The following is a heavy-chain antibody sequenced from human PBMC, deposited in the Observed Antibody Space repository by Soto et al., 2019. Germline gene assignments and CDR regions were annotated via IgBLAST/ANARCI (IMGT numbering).Heavy chain of an antibody. CDR2: INPGDGRT. D-gene: IGHD3-3*01. CDR3: ARGREDSFGYNWFDP. CDR1: GSAFTYYH. Sequence: ASVKVSFKASGSAFTYYHMHWVRQAPGQGLEWLGVINPGDGRTLYTEKFQDRVTMTRDTSTSTVFMEMSSLRSDDTAVYFCARGREDSFGYNWFDPCGPGTLVTVSS. V-gene: IGHV1-46*01. J-gene: IGHJ5*02.